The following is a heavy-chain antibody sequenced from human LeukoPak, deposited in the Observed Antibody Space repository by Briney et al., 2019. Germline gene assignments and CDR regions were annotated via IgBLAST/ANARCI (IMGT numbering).Heavy chain of an antibody. V-gene: IGHV1-2*02. CDR3: AGVALYSGYEGYMDV. CDR2: INPNSGGT. D-gene: IGHD5-12*01. CDR1: GYTFTGYY. Sequence: AASVKVSCKASGYTFTGYYMHWVRQAPGQGLEWMGWINPNSGGTNYAQKFQGRVTMTRDTSISTAYMELSRLRSDDTAVYYCAGVALYSGYEGYMDVWGKGTTVTVSS. J-gene: IGHJ6*03.